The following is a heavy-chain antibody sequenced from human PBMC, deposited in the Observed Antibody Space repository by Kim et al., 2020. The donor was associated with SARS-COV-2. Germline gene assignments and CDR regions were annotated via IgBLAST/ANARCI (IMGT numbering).Heavy chain of an antibody. V-gene: IGHV3-15*01. Sequence: PVKGRLTISRDDSQNTLYLQMNSLKTEDTAVYYCTTDLPWLTTVTHAFDIWGQGTMVTVSS. CDR3: TTDLPWLTTVTHAFDI. D-gene: IGHD4-17*01. J-gene: IGHJ3*02.